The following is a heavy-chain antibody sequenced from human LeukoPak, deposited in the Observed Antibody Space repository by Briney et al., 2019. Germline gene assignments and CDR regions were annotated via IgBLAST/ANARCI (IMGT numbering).Heavy chain of an antibody. CDR3: ARGPNYYDSSGYYYVFDY. V-gene: IGHV4-34*01. Sequence: SETLSLTCAVYGGSFSGYYWGWIRQPPGKGLEWIGEINHSGSTNYNPSLKSRVTISVDTSKNQFSLKLSSVTAADTAVYYCARGPNYYDSSGYYYVFDYWGQGTLVTVSS. CDR2: INHSGST. J-gene: IGHJ4*02. D-gene: IGHD3-22*01. CDR1: GGSFSGYY.